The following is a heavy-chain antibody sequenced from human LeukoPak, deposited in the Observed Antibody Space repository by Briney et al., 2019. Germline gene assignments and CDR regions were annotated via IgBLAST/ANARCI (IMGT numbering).Heavy chain of an antibody. J-gene: IGHJ5*02. V-gene: IGHV1-2*02. CDR1: GYAFTDYF. CDR2: INPSDGGT. D-gene: IGHD1-1*01. Sequence: ASVKVSCKASGYAFTDYFIHWVRQAPGQGLEWMGWINPSDGGTIYAQKFQGRVTMTRDSSIRTAYMEMNRLRSDDTAVYYCATTTRSTASFLSWGQRTLVTVSS. CDR3: ATTTRSTASFLS.